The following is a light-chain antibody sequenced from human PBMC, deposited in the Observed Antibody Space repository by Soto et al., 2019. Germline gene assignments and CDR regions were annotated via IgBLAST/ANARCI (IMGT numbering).Light chain of an antibody. V-gene: IGKV1-6*01. CDR1: QGIRND. J-gene: IGKJ1*01. CDR2: AAF. CDR3: LQHFNFSWT. Sequence: AIHMTQSTSSLSASVGDRVTITCRASQGIRNDLGWYQKKPGKAPKLLIFAAFNLQSGVPSRFSGGGSGTDFTLTISSLQPEDFATYYCLQHFNFSWTFGQGTKVDIK.